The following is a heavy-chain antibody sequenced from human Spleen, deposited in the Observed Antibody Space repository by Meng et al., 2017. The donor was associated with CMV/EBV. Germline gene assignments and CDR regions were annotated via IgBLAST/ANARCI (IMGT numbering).Heavy chain of an antibody. J-gene: IGHJ6*02. CDR3: AKIGSFTYYYYGMDV. CDR2: IYSGGVAT. Sequence: GGSLRLSCAACGFAFSTYAMSWVRQAPGKGLEWVSVIYSGGVATYYADSVKGRFTISRDNSNNTLFLQMDSLGAEDTAVYYCAKIGSFTYYYYGMDVWGQGTTVTVSS. V-gene: IGHV3-23*03. D-gene: IGHD1-26*01. CDR1: GFAFSTYA.